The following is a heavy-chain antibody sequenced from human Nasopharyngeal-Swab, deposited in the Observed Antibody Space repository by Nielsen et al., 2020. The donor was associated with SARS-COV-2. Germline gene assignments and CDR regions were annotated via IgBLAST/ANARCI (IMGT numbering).Heavy chain of an antibody. D-gene: IGHD6-19*01. CDR3: AKSRQWLAEY. J-gene: IGHJ4*02. CDR2: IKSKTDGGTT. CDR1: GFTFSNAW. V-gene: IGHV3-15*01. Sequence: GESLKISCAASGFTFSNAWMSWVRQAPGKGPEWVGRIKSKTDGGTTDYAAPVKGRFTISRDESKNTLYLQMNSLRAEDTAVYYCAKSRQWLAEYWGQGTLVTVSS.